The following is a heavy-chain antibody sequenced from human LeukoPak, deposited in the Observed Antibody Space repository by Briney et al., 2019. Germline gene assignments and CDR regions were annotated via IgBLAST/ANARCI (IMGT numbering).Heavy chain of an antibody. Sequence: SETLSLTCTVSGGSISSYYCSWIRQPAGKGLEWIGRIYTSGSTNYNPSLKSRVTMSVDTSKNQFSLKLTSVTAADTAVYYCARNNYEVGGLWGWFAPWGQGTLSPSPQ. J-gene: IGHJ5*02. CDR3: ARNNYEVGGLWGWFAP. V-gene: IGHV4-4*07. CDR2: IYTSGST. CDR1: GGSISSYY. D-gene: IGHD3-16*01.